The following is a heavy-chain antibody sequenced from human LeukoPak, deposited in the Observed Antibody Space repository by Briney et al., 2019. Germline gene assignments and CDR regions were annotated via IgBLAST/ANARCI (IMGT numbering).Heavy chain of an antibody. D-gene: IGHD2-15*01. J-gene: IGHJ5*02. CDR1: GGSFSGYY. V-gene: IGHV4-34*01. CDR3: ARGGGRATLGKFGFDP. Sequence: PSETLSLTCAVYGGSFSGYYWSWIRQPPGKGLEWIGEINHSGSTNYNPSLKSRVTISVDTSKNQFSLKLSSVTAADTAVYYCARGGGRATLGKFGFDPWGQGTLVTVSS. CDR2: INHSGST.